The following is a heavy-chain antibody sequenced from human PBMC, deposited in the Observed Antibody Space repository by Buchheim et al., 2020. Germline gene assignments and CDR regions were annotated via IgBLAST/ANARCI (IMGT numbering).Heavy chain of an antibody. CDR3: AGEVAAAGPRLYYYYYYMDV. V-gene: IGHV3-33*08. J-gene: IGHJ6*03. CDR1: GFTFSSYD. Sequence: QEQLVESGGGVVQPGRSLRLSCAASGFTFSSYDMHWVRQAPGKGLEWVAVIWYDGSNKYYADSVKGRFTISRDNSKNTLYLQMNSLRAEDTAVYYCAGEVAAAGPRLYYYYYYMDVWGKGTT. CDR2: IWYDGSNK. D-gene: IGHD6-13*01.